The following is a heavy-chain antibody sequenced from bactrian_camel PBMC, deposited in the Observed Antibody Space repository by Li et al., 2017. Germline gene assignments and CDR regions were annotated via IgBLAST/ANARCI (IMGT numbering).Heavy chain of an antibody. CDR2: INSGSDRT. CDR1: GFTFSSSD. CDR3: TTLRGGGYNY. D-gene: IGHD2*01. Sequence: VQLVESGGGSVQAGGSLRLSCAASGFTFSSSDMIWVRQAPGKGLERVSYINSGSDRTVYLDSVKGRFAISRDDAKNTLYLQMNSLKTEDTAVYYCTTLRGGGYNYWGQGTQVTVS. J-gene: IGHJ4*01. V-gene: IGHV3S40*01.